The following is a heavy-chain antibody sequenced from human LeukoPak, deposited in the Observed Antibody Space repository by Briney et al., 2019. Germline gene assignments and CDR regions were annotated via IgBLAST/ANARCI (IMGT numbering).Heavy chain of an antibody. CDR3: ARLGGPWIQIIEGAYYFDY. J-gene: IGHJ4*02. CDR1: GGSFSGYY. D-gene: IGHD5-18*01. Sequence: PSETLSLTCAVYGGSFSGYYWSWIRQPPGKGLEWIGEINHSRSTNYNPSLKSRVTISVDTSKNQFSLKLSSVTTADTAVYYCARLGGPWIQIIEGAYYFDYWGQGTLVTVSS. V-gene: IGHV4-34*01. CDR2: INHSRST.